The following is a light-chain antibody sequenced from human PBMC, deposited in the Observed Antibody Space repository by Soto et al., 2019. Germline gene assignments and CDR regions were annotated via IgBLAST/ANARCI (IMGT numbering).Light chain of an antibody. CDR2: EVS. CDR1: SSDVGSYNL. Sequence: PAPVCGSPRQSITISFDGNSSDVGSYNLVSWYQQHPGKAPKLMIYEVSKRPSGVSNRFSGSKSGNAASLTISGLQAEDEADYYCCSYAGSLYVFGTGTKVTVL. CDR3: CSYAGSLYV. V-gene: IGLV2-23*02. J-gene: IGLJ1*01.